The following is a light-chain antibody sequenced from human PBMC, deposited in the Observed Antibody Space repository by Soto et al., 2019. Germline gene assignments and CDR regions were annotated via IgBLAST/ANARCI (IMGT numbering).Light chain of an antibody. CDR2: EGN. V-gene: IGLV2-23*01. J-gene: IGLJ3*02. Sequence: QSALTQPASVSGSPGQSITISCTGTNSDVGNYNLVSGYQQHPGKTPKLIIYEGNKRPPGVSDRFSGSKSGDTASLTISGLLAEDEADYYCCSYAGGSIYVLFGGGTKLTVL. CDR3: CSYAGGSIYVL. CDR1: NSDVGNYNL.